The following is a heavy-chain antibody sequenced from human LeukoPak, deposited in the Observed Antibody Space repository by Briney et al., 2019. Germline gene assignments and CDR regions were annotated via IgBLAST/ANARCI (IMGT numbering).Heavy chain of an antibody. V-gene: IGHV4-30-2*01. CDR3: ARGGPLGEWLFPIDY. Sequence: SGTLSLTCAVSGGSISSGGYSWSCIRQPPGKGLECIGYIYHSGSTYYNPSLKSRVTISVDRSKHQFSLKLSSVTAADTAVYYCARGGPLGEWLFPIDYWGQGTLVTVSS. J-gene: IGHJ4*02. CDR1: GGSISSGGYS. D-gene: IGHD3-3*01. CDR2: IYHSGST.